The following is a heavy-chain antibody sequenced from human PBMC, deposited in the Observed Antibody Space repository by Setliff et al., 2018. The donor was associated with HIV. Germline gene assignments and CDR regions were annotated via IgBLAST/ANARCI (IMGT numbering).Heavy chain of an antibody. J-gene: IGHJ4*02. D-gene: IGHD6-13*01. V-gene: IGHV1-46*01. CDR3: ARDGNLYTTSITAGPYYFDF. CDR2: VNPSDGRT. Sequence: GASVKVSCKASGYTFTNYYIHWVRQAPGQGLEWLGMVNPSDGRTSYAQRFQGRVTMTRDTSTSTVYMEVSSLRSEDTAVYYCARDGNLYTTSITAGPYYFDFWGQGTLVTVSS. CDR1: GYTFTNYY.